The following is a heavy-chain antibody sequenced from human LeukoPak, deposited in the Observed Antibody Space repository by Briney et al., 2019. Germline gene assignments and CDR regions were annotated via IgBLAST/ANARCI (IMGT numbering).Heavy chain of an antibody. CDR1: GFTFSTYA. CDR2: ISTSGGST. Sequence: GGSLRLSCAASGFTFSTYAMNWVRQAPGKGLEWVSAISTSGGSTYYADSVKGRFTISRDNSKNTLSLQMNSLRAEDTAVYYCAKDSSSSGWYDYWGQGTLVTVSS. J-gene: IGHJ4*02. D-gene: IGHD6-19*01. V-gene: IGHV3-23*01. CDR3: AKDSSSSGWYDY.